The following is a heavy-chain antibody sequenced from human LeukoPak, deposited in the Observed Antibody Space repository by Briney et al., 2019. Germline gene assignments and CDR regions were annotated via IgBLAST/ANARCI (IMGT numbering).Heavy chain of an antibody. CDR3: ARIRYCSGGSCYNRGRRWFDY. J-gene: IGHJ4*02. Sequence: ASVKVSCKASGYTFTSYYMHWVRQATGQGLEWMGWMNPNSGNTGYAQKFQGRVTMTRNTSISTAYMELSSLRSEDTAVYYCARIRYCSGGSCYNRGRRWFDYWGQGTLVTVSS. D-gene: IGHD2-15*01. V-gene: IGHV1-8*02. CDR2: MNPNSGNT. CDR1: GYTFTSYY.